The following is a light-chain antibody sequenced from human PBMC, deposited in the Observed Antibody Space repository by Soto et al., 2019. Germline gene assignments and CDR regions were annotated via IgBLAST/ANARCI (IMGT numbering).Light chain of an antibody. CDR3: SSYTSSSTFV. CDR2: EVT. CDR1: SSDVGGYDY. J-gene: IGLJ1*01. V-gene: IGLV2-14*01. Sequence: QSVLTQPASVSGSPGQSITISCTGTSSDVGGYDYVSWYQQHPGKAPKLMIYEVTNRPSGVSIRFSASKSGDTASLTIPGLQAEDEADYYCSSYTSSSTFVFGTGTKVTVL.